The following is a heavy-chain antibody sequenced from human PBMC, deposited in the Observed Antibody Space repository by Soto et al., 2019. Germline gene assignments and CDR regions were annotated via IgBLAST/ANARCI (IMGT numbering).Heavy chain of an antibody. CDR1: RGTFSSYA. CDR2: IIPIFGTA. Sequence: QVQLVQSGAEVKKPGSSVKVSCKASRGTFSSYAISWVRQAPGQGLEWMGGIIPIFGTANYAQKFQGRVTITADESTSTAYMELNSLRSEDTAVYYCARDFIAAATYNWFDPWGPGTLVTVSS. J-gene: IGHJ5*02. CDR3: ARDFIAAATYNWFDP. D-gene: IGHD6-13*01. V-gene: IGHV1-69*01.